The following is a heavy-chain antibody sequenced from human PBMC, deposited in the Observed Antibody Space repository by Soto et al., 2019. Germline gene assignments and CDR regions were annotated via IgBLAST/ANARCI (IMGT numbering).Heavy chain of an antibody. CDR3: ATRHLPYCSGGTCNPFDF. D-gene: IGHD2-15*01. J-gene: IGHJ4*02. CDR1: GFTFSTYA. CDR2: ISVSGDTT. V-gene: IGHV3-23*01. Sequence: EVQLLESGGGLVQPGGSLRLSCAASGFTFSTYAMNWVRQAPGKGLEWVSTISVSGDTTYFADSVRGRFTISRDNSKNTVYLQMNSLRAHDTAMYYCATRHLPYCSGGTCNPFDFWGQGTLVTVSS.